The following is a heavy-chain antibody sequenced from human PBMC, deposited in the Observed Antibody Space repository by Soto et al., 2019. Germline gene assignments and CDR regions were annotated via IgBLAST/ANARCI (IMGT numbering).Heavy chain of an antibody. V-gene: IGHV1-2*02. Sequence: QVQLVQSGAEVKKPGASVKVSCKASGYTFTDYYMHWVRQAPGQGLEWMGWINPDSGCTRYAQKFQGRVTMTRDTSITTAYMELSRQRSDDTAVYYCEREMDYYRTWGQGTLVTVSS. CDR3: EREMDYYRT. CDR2: INPDSGCT. CDR1: GYTFTDYY. J-gene: IGHJ5*02. D-gene: IGHD3-22*01.